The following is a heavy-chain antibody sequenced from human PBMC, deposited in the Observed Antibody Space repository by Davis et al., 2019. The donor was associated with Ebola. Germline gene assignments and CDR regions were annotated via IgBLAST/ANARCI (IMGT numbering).Heavy chain of an antibody. D-gene: IGHD3-3*01. V-gene: IGHV3-7*03. Sequence: GESLKISCAASGFTFSSYGMHWVRQAPGKGLEWVANINQDGSEKYYVDSVKGRFTISRDNAKNSLFLQINSLRAEDTAMYYCARNRVFWSALDQWGQGTLVTVSS. CDR1: GFTFSSYG. J-gene: IGHJ4*02. CDR3: ARNRVFWSALDQ. CDR2: INQDGSEK.